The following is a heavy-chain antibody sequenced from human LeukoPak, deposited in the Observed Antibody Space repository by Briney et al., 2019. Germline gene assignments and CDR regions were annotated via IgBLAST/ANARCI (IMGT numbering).Heavy chain of an antibody. Sequence: KPGGSVRLSCAASGFTFSSYAMSWVRQAPGKGLEWVSAISGSGYSTYYADSVKGRFAISRDNSKNTLYLQMNSLRAEDTAVYYCAKEAGYSGYDYPDYWGQGTLVTVSS. J-gene: IGHJ4*02. CDR2: ISGSGYST. CDR3: AKEAGYSGYDYPDY. D-gene: IGHD5-12*01. V-gene: IGHV3-23*01. CDR1: GFTFSSYA.